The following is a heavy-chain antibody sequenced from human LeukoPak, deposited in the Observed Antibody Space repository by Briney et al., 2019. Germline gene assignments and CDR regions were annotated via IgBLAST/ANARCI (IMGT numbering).Heavy chain of an antibody. CDR3: ARDPCSSTSCFNWFDP. D-gene: IGHD2-2*01. J-gene: IGHJ5*02. CDR2: IIPILGIA. Sequence: ASVKVSCKASGGTFSSYTISWVRQAPGQGLEWMGRIIPILGIANYAQKFQGRVTITADESTSTAYMELSSLRSEDTAVYYCARDPCSSTSCFNWFDPWGQGTLVTVSS. V-gene: IGHV1-69*04. CDR1: GGTFSSYT.